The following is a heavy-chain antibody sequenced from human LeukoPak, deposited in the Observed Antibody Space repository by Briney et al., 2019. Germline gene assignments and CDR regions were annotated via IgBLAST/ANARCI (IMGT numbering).Heavy chain of an antibody. V-gene: IGHV3-11*04. J-gene: IGHJ4*02. CDR3: ARDVYGDYAIDY. CDR1: RFTFSDYY. D-gene: IGHD4-17*01. Sequence: GGSLRLSCAASRFTFSDYYMSWIRQAPGKGLEWVSYISGSGSSTYYADSVKGRFTITRDNAKNSLYLQMNSLRAEDTAVYYCARDVYGDYAIDYWGQGTLVTVSS. CDR2: ISGSGSST.